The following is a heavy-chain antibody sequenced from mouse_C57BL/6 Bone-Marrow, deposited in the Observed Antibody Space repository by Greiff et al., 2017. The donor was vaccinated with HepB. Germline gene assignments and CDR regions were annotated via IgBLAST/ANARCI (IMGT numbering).Heavy chain of an antibody. J-gene: IGHJ1*03. CDR2: INNGGGST. D-gene: IGHD1-1*01. CDR3: ARRGGYYGSSYFDV. Sequence: EVKLMESGGGLVQPGGSLKLSCAASGFTFSDYYMYWVRQTPEKRLEWVAYINNGGGSTYYPDTVKGRFTISRDNAKNTLYLQMSRLKSEDTAMYYCARRGGYYGSSYFDVWGTGTTVTVSS. V-gene: IGHV5-12*01. CDR1: GFTFSDYY.